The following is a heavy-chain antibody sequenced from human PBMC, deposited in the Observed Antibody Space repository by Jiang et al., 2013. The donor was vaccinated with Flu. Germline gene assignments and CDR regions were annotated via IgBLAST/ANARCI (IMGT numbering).Heavy chain of an antibody. CDR3: AKVSRVVVAATDAFDI. V-gene: IGHV3-23*01. CDR1: GFTFIDYA. J-gene: IGHJ3*02. Sequence: GGSLRLSCAASGFTFIDYAMNWVRQAPGKGLEWVSAFSGRRGDTWYADSVRGRFTVSRGNSKNTLYLQMNSLRAEDTAIYFCAKVSRVVVAATDAFDIWGQGAMVTVSS. CDR2: FSGRRGDT. D-gene: IGHD2-15*01.